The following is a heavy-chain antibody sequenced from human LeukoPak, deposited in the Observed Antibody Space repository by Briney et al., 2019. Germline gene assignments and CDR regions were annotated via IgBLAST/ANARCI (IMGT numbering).Heavy chain of an antibody. J-gene: IGHJ4*02. CDR3: PRGNAN. V-gene: IGHV4-30-4*07. Sequence: SQTLSLTCAVSGGSISSGGYSWSWIRQPPGKGLEWIGYISYSGSTNYNPSLKSRVTISLDTSKTKFFLKLSSVTAADTALYYCPRGNANWGQGTLVTVSS. CDR1: GGSISSGGYS. CDR2: ISYSGST.